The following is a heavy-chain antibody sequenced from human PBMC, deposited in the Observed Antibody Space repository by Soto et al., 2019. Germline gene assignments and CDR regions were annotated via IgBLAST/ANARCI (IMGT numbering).Heavy chain of an antibody. CDR3: ARDPEDIVVVPATSPRYYYYAMDV. V-gene: IGHV3-30-3*01. CDR2: ISYDGSNK. J-gene: IGHJ6*02. Sequence: GGSLRLSCAASGFTFSSYAMHWVRQAPGKGLEWVAVISYDGSNKDYADSVKGRFTISRDNSKNTLYLQMNSLRAEDTAVYYCARDPEDIVVVPATSPRYYYYAMDVWGQGTTVTVSS. CDR1: GFTFSSYA. D-gene: IGHD2-2*01.